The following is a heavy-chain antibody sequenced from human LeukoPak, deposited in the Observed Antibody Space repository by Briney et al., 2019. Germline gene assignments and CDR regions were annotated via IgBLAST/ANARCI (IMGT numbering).Heavy chain of an antibody. D-gene: IGHD5-12*01. J-gene: IGHJ4*02. Sequence: GGSLRLSCVGSGFTFRSYSMHWVRQAPGKGLEWVAFIRHDGSKKFYADSVKGRFTISRDNSQNTLYLQVDSLRVDDTAVYYCAKDSPPTSEWLPDYWGQGTLVTISS. CDR1: GFTFRSYS. V-gene: IGHV3-30*02. CDR3: AKDSPPTSEWLPDY. CDR2: IRHDGSKK.